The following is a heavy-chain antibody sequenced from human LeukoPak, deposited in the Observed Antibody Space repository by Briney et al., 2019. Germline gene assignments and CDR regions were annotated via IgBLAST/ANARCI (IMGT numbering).Heavy chain of an antibody. Sequence: GGSLRLSCAASGFTFNRYVMHWVRLPPGKGLDWVAFISSGGSETYYADSVKGRFTISRDNSKNTLFLQMNSLTTEDAGVYYCAKSGGRNDFNYWGQGTLVTVSS. D-gene: IGHD1-1*01. CDR2: ISSGGSET. CDR1: GFTFNRYV. J-gene: IGHJ4*02. V-gene: IGHV3-30*02. CDR3: AKSGGRNDFNY.